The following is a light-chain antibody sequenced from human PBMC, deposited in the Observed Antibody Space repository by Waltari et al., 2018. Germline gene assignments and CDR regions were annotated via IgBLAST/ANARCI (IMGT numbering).Light chain of an antibody. CDR2: WAS. J-gene: IGKJ1*01. Sequence: IVMIPSSDSLSASLVDSPTITCKSSQIVLITSNNRNHLAWYQQKAGQPPKLLIYWASARESGVPDRFSGSGSGTDFTLTISSLQAEDVAVYYCQQYYSTPRTFGQGTKVEIK. CDR3: QQYYSTPRT. V-gene: IGKV4-1*01. CDR1: QIVLITSNNRNH.